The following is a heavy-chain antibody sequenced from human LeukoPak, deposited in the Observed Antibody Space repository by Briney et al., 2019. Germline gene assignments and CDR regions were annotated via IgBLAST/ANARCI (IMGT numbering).Heavy chain of an antibody. J-gene: IGHJ4*02. Sequence: SHTLSLTCTVSGGSISSANYYWSWIRQPAGEGLEWIGRIYTTGSTNYNPSLKSRVTISIDTSMNQFSLRLSSVTAADTAVYYCARQGYSSADLDYWGQGILVTVSS. V-gene: IGHV4-61*02. CDR1: GGSISSANYY. D-gene: IGHD5-12*01. CDR3: ARQGYSSADLDY. CDR2: IYTTGST.